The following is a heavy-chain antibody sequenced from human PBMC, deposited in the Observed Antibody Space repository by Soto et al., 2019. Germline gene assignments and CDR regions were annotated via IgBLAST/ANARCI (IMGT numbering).Heavy chain of an antibody. V-gene: IGHV3-66*01. CDR1: GFTVSSNY. D-gene: IGHD3-22*01. CDR2: IYSGGST. Sequence: GGSLRLSCAASGFTVSSNYMSWVRQAPGKGLEWVSVIYSGGSTYYADSVKGRFTISRHNSKNTLYLQMNSLRAEDTAVDYCARSYYYDSSGYYYFDYWGQGTMVTVSS. CDR3: ARSYYYDSSGYYYFDY. J-gene: IGHJ4*02.